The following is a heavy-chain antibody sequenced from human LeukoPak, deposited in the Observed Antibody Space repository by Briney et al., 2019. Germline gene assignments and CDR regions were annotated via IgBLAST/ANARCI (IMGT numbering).Heavy chain of an antibody. J-gene: IGHJ5*02. CDR3: AKDAGPYYDFWSGYIFDP. CDR1: GFTFSSYA. V-gene: IGHV3-23*01. CDR2: ISGSGGST. D-gene: IGHD3-3*01. Sequence: GGSLRLSCAASGFTFSSYAMSWVRQAPGKGLEWVSAISGSGGSTYYADSVKGRFTISRDNSKNTLYLQMNSLRAEDTAVYYCAKDAGPYYDFWSGYIFDPWGQGTLVTVSS.